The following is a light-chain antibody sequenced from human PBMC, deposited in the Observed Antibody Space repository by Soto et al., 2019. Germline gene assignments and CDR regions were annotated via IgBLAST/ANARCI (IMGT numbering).Light chain of an antibody. CDR2: DAS. J-gene: IGKJ4*01. CDR1: QSVSSY. CDR3: QQRNTWPLT. Sequence: EIVLTQSPATLSLSPGERATLFCRASQSVSSYLAWYQQKPGQAPRLLIYDASNRATGIPARFSGSGSGTDFTLTIDSLEPEDFAVYYCQQRNTWPLTFGGGTKVEIK. V-gene: IGKV3-11*01.